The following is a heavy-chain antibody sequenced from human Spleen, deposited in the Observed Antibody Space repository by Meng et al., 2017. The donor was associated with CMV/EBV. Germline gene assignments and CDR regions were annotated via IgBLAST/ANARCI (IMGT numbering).Heavy chain of an antibody. CDR1: GYPFIGHY. J-gene: IGHJ5*02. Sequence: SGYPFIGHYIHWVRQAPGQGLEWMGWIGPSSGATDYAQKFQGRVTLTRDTSISTVYMELSSLTSDDTAVYYCARVIVGYTSRGGFDPWGQGTLVTVSS. CDR3: ARVIVGYTSRGGFDP. D-gene: IGHD2-21*01. CDR2: IGPSSGAT. V-gene: IGHV1-2*02.